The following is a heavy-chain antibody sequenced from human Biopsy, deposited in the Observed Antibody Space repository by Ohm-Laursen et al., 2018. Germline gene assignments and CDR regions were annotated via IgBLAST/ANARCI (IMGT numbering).Heavy chain of an antibody. V-gene: IGHV1-2*02. CDR3: ARDMTVTARPYYYSGVDV. Sequence: GASVKVSCKVSEYTVTDYYVHWVRQAPGQGFEWMGWINPKSGVANHAQNFQGRVSMTRDTSISTVYLELSGLRSDDTAVYYCARDMTVTARPYYYSGVDVWGPGTRVTVSS. D-gene: IGHD4-17*01. CDR2: INPKSGVA. CDR1: EYTVTDYY. J-gene: IGHJ6*02.